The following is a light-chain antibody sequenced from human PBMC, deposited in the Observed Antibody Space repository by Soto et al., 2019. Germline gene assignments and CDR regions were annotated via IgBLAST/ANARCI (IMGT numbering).Light chain of an antibody. CDR3: PQYNSYQYT. Sequence: DIQMTQSPSTLSASVGDRVTITCRASQSISSWLDWYQQKAGKAPKLLIYKASSLEGGITSRFSGSGSEAEFTLPISSLQPEDFATYYCPQYNSYQYTFGQATKLEIK. J-gene: IGKJ2*01. V-gene: IGKV1-5*03. CDR2: KAS. CDR1: QSISSW.